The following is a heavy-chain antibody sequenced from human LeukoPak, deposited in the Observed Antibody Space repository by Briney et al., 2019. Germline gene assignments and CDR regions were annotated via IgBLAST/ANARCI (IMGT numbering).Heavy chain of an antibody. CDR2: MNPNSGNT. CDR1: GYTFTSYD. Sequence: ASVKVSCKASGYTFTSYDINWVRQATGQGLEWMGWMNPNSGNTGYAQKFQGRVTITRNTSIGTAYMELSSLRSEDTAVYYCARTTYYYYYMDVWGKGTTVTVSS. V-gene: IGHV1-8*03. CDR3: ARTTYYYYYMDV. J-gene: IGHJ6*03. D-gene: IGHD1-14*01.